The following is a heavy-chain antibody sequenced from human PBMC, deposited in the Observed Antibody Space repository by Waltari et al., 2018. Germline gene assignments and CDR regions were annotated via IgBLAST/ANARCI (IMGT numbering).Heavy chain of an antibody. J-gene: IGHJ5*02. CDR3: ARALFTYYYDSSGYYSRYNWFDP. D-gene: IGHD3-22*01. V-gene: IGHV4-34*01. Sequence: QVQLQQWGAGLLKPSETLSLTCAVYGGSFSGYYWSWIRQPPGKGREWIGEINHSGSTNYNPSLKSRVTISVDTSKNQFSLKLSSVTAADTAVYYCARALFTYYYDSSGYYSRYNWFDPWGQGTLVTVSS. CDR2: INHSGST. CDR1: GGSFSGYY.